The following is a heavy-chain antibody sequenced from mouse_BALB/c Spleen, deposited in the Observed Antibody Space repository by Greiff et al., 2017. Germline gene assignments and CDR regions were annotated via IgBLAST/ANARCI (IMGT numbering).Heavy chain of an antibody. Sequence: QVQLQQSGAELVRPGSSVKISCKASGYAFSSYWMNWVKQRPGQGLEWIGQIYPGDGDTNYNGKFKGKATLTADKSSSTAYMQLSSLTSEDSAVYFCARRGRLRWFADWGQGTLVTVSA. D-gene: IGHD2-4*01. V-gene: IGHV1-80*01. CDR3: ARRGRLRWFAD. CDR1: GYAFSSYW. CDR2: IYPGDGDT. J-gene: IGHJ3*01.